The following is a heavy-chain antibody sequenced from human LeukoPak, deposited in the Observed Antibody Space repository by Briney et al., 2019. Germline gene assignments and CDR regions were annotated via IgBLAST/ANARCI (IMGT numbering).Heavy chain of an antibody. CDR1: GYTFTSYG. J-gene: IGHJ4*02. CDR2: ISAYNGNT. CDR3: ARAKPGDFWSGYPHNYYFDY. D-gene: IGHD3-3*01. V-gene: IGHV1-18*01. Sequence: ASVKVSCKASGYTFTSYGISWVRQAPGQGLEWMGWISAYNGNTNYAQKLQGRVTMTTDTSTSTAYMELRSLRSDDTAVYYCARAKPGDFWSGYPHNYYFDYWGQGTLVTVSS.